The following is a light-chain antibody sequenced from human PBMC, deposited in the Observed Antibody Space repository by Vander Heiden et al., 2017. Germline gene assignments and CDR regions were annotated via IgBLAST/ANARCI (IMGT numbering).Light chain of an antibody. Sequence: DLVVTQSPLPLPVTPGQPASISCRSSQSLLHSNGYNYLDWYLQKPGQAPQLLIYLGSNRASGVPDRFSGSGSGTDFTLKISRVEAEDVGIYYCMQDLKTPNTFGQGTKLEIK. CDR2: LGS. J-gene: IGKJ2*01. CDR3: MQDLKTPNT. V-gene: IGKV2-28*01. CDR1: QSLLHSNGYNY.